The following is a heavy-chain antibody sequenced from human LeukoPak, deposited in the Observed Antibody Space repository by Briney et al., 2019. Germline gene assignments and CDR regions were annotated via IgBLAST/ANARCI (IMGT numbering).Heavy chain of an antibody. D-gene: IGHD3-10*01. V-gene: IGHV3-30-3*01. J-gene: IGHJ4*02. CDR3: ARRSMVRGVMDMDY. Sequence: GGSLRLSCAASGFTFSSYAMHWVRQAPGKGLEWVAVISYDGSNKYYADSVKGRFTISRDNSKNTLYLQMNSLRAEDTAVYYCARRSMVRGVMDMDYWGQGTLVTVSS. CDR2: ISYDGSNK. CDR1: GFTFSSYA.